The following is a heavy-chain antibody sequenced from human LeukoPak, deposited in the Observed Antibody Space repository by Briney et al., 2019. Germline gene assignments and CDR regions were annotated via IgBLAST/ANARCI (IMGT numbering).Heavy chain of an antibody. D-gene: IGHD3-10*01. CDR3: ATYTQSGAQGVSDY. CDR2: IHPSDGDT. Sequence: GASVNVSCKASGYTFTNYYMHWVRQAPGQGLEWMGLIHPSDGDTKYAQEFQDRVTMTRDTSTSTVYMELSSLRSEDTAVYYCATYTQSGAQGVSDYWGQGTLVTVSS. J-gene: IGHJ4*02. V-gene: IGHV1-46*01. CDR1: GYTFTNYY.